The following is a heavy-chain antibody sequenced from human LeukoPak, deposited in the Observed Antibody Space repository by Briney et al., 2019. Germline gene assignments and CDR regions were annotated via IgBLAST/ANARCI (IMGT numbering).Heavy chain of an antibody. CDR2: ISGSGGST. J-gene: IGHJ5*02. CDR1: GFTFSSYS. D-gene: IGHD6-13*01. Sequence: GGSLRLSCAASGFTFSSYSMNWVRQAPGKGLEWVSAISGSGGSTYYADSVKGRFTISRDNSKNTLYLQMNSLRAEDTAVYYCAKDSLGSSSKNWFDPWGQGTLVTVSS. V-gene: IGHV3-23*01. CDR3: AKDSLGSSSKNWFDP.